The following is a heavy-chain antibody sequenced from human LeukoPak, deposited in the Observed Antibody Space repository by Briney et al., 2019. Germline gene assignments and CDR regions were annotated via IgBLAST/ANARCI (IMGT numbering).Heavy chain of an antibody. V-gene: IGHV1-2*02. CDR2: INPNSGGT. J-gene: IGHJ4*02. CDR3: AREKGRVYGSGSYPFDY. Sequence: GASVKVSCKASGYTFTHYYIHWVRQAPGQGLEWMGWINPNSGGTNYAQKFQGRVTMTRDTSISTAYMELSRLRSDDTAVYYCAREKGRVYGSGSYPFDYWGQGTLVTVSS. D-gene: IGHD3-10*01. CDR1: GYTFTHYY.